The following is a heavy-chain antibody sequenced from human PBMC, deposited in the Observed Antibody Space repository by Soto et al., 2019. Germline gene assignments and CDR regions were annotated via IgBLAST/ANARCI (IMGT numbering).Heavy chain of an antibody. CDR3: ARTTHEEPTFDY. V-gene: IGHV1-18*01. CDR1: GYTFTHYG. Sequence: QVQLVQSGAEVKKPGASVKVSCKASGYTFTHYGIIWVRQAPGQGLEWMGWVTGYDGNANYEQRFQGRVTMTTDTSTNTAYMDLRRLSSDDTAVYYCARTTHEEPTFDYWGQGTLVTVSS. D-gene: IGHD1-26*01. J-gene: IGHJ4*02. CDR2: VTGYDGNA.